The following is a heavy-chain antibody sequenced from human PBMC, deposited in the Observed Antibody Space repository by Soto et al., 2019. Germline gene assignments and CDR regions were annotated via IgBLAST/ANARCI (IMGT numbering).Heavy chain of an antibody. CDR2: IKSKTDGGTT. Sequence: EVQLVESGGGLVKPGGSLRLSCAASGFTFSNAWMSWVRQAPGKGLEWVGRIKSKTDGGTTDYAAPVKGRFTISRDDSKNTLYLQMNSLKPEDTAVYYCTTDLGVDYYGSGSYTRFDPWGQGTLVTVSS. CDR3: TTDLGVDYYGSGSYTRFDP. CDR1: GFTFSNAW. J-gene: IGHJ5*02. V-gene: IGHV3-15*01. D-gene: IGHD3-10*01.